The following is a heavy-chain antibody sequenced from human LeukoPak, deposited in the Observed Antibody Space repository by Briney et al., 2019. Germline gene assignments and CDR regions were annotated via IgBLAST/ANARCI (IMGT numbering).Heavy chain of an antibody. CDR2: IYWNDHK. CDR1: GFSLTTSGVG. V-gene: IGHV2-5*01. D-gene: IGHD3-22*01. CDR3: AHSYDTGGNYYSRFDY. Sequence: SGPTLVKPTQTLTLTCTFSGFSLTTSGVGVGWIRQPPGKALEWLALIYWNDHKPYSPALRSRLTVPKDTSKNQVVLTMTNMDPVDTATYYCAHSYDTGGNYYSRFDYWGQGTLVTVSS. J-gene: IGHJ4*02.